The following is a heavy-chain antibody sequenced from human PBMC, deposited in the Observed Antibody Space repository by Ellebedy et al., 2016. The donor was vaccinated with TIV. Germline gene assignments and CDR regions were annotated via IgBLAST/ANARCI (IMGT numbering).Heavy chain of an antibody. V-gene: IGHV1-69*13. J-gene: IGHJ6*02. D-gene: IGHD3-22*01. CDR3: ATRPRTMIVVVSTSHYYGMDV. Sequence: SVKVSCXASGGTFNSYAISWVRQAPGQGLEWMGGIIPIFGTANYAQKFQGRVTITADESTSTAYMELSSLRSEDTAVYYCATRPRTMIVVVSTSHYYGMDVWGQGTTVTVSS. CDR2: IIPIFGTA. CDR1: GGTFNSYA.